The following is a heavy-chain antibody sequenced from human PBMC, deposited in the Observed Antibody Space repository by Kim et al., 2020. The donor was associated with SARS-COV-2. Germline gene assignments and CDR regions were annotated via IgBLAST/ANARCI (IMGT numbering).Heavy chain of an antibody. CDR1: GFTFSSYS. J-gene: IGHJ5*02. CDR2: VSSTGNYR. Sequence: GGSLRLSCAASGFTFSSYSMNWVRQAPGKVLEWVSSVSSTGNYRYYADSVKGRFTISRDNAQNSLFLQINSLRAEDTAVYYCAKGAGGPWGQGTLVTVSS. D-gene: IGHD6-13*01. V-gene: IGHV3-21*01. CDR3: AKGAGGP.